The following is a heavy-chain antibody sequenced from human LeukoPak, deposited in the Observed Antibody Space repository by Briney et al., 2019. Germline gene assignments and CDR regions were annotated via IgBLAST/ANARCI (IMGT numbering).Heavy chain of an antibody. CDR1: GGSITSSGFH. CDR3: TRYSASSGWFDP. CDR2: MSYSGST. J-gene: IGHJ5*02. Sequence: SEALSLTCTLSGGSITSSGFHWGWIRQSPGKGLEWIGGMSYSGSTYYNPSLRSRVTLSVDTSKNQFSLRLSSVTAADTAVYCCTRYSASSGWFDPWGQGTLVTVSS. D-gene: IGHD1-26*01. V-gene: IGHV4-39*01.